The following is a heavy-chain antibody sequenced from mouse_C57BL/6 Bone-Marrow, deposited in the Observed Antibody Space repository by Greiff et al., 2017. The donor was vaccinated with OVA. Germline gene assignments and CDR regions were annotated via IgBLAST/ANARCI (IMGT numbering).Heavy chain of an antibody. CDR2: ISSGSSTI. D-gene: IGHD1-1*01. CDR3: AISSSSPFAY. J-gene: IGHJ3*01. Sequence: EVMLVESGGGLVKPGGSLKLSCAASGFTFSDYGMHWVRQAPEKGLEWVAYISSGSSTIYYADTVKGRFTISRDNAKNTLFLQMTSLRSEDTAMYYCAISSSSPFAYWGQGTLVTVSA. CDR1: GFTFSDYG. V-gene: IGHV5-17*01.